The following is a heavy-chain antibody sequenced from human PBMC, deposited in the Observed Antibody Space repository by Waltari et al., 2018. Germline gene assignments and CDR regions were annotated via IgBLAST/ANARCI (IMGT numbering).Heavy chain of an antibody. CDR3: ARRGYCGIDCYSNYFVF. D-gene: IGHD2-21*01. CDR2: IPHSGST. V-gene: IGHV4-34*01. CDR1: GGSFNFYY. Sequence: QVLLQQWGAGLLKPSDTLSLTCAVYGGSFNFYYWGWIRQPPGEGLAWIGEIPHSGSTNYNPSLESRVRISVDTPNTQFSLKLTSVTAADTAAYYCARRGYCGIDCYSNYFVFWSQGTLVTVSS. J-gene: IGHJ4*02.